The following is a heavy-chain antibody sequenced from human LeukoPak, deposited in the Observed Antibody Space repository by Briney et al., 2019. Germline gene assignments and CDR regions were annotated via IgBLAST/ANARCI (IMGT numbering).Heavy chain of an antibody. CDR2: IIPIFGTA. Sequence: SVKVSCKASGGTFSSYAISWVRQAPGQGLEWMGRIIPIFGTANYAQKFQGRVTITTDESTSTAYMELSGLRSEDTAVYYCARVDTAMVIDYWGQGTLVTVSS. CDR1: GGTFSSYA. CDR3: ARVDTAMVIDY. D-gene: IGHD5-18*01. V-gene: IGHV1-69*05. J-gene: IGHJ4*02.